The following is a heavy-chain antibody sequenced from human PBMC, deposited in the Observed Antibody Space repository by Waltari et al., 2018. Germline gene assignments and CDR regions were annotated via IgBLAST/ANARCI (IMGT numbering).Heavy chain of an antibody. Sequence: EVQLVESGGGLVQPGGSLRLSCAASGFTFSSYWMSWVRQAPGKGREWVANIKQEGSGKYYVDSVKGRFTISRDNAKNSLYLQMNSLRAEDTAVYYCARSFRNRSGYDPWGQGTLVTVSS. CDR3: ARSFRNRSGYDP. D-gene: IGHD5-12*01. CDR1: GFTFSSYW. CDR2: IKQEGSGK. V-gene: IGHV3-7*01. J-gene: IGHJ5*02.